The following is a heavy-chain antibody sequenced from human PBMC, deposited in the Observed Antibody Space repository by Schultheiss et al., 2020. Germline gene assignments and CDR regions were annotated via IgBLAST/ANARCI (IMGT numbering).Heavy chain of an antibody. Sequence: GGSLRLSCAASGFTFDDYAMHWVRQAPGKGLEWVSGISWNSGSIGYADSVKGRFTISRDNAKNTLFLQMNSLRADDTAVYYCARDGAYGDYAGRFDYWGQGTLVTVSS. J-gene: IGHJ4*02. V-gene: IGHV3-9*01. CDR3: ARDGAYGDYAGRFDY. CDR2: ISWNSGSI. D-gene: IGHD4-17*01. CDR1: GFTFDDYA.